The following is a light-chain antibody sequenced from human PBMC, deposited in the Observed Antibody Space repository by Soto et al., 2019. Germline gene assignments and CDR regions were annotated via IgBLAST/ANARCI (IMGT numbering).Light chain of an antibody. CDR2: AAS. Sequence: DIQMTQSPSSLSASVGDRVTITCRASQGISNYLAWYQQKAGQVPKLLIYAASTLQSGVPSRFSGSGSGTDFTLSISSLQPEDVATYYCQKFDSVPGTFGQGTKVEIK. J-gene: IGKJ1*01. CDR1: QGISNY. V-gene: IGKV1-27*01. CDR3: QKFDSVPGT.